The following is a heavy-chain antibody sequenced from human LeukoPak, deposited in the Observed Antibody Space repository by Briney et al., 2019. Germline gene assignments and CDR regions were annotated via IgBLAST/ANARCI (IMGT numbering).Heavy chain of an antibody. CDR2: ISSGADVT. Sequence: GGSLRLSCAAAGFTFSGHSMSWVRQAPGKGLEWVSAISSGADVTFYADSVKGRFIVSRDQSNNMLSLQMSSLRAEDTALYYCAKHRAPVPGSHPKNPTAYFEDWGQGTLVTVSS. D-gene: IGHD6-19*01. CDR1: GFTFSGHS. V-gene: IGHV3-23*01. CDR3: AKHRAPVPGSHPKNPTAYFED. J-gene: IGHJ4*02.